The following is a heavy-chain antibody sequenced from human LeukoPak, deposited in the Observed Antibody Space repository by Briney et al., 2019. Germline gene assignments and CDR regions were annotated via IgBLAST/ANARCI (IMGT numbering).Heavy chain of an antibody. CDR1: GFTFSSYA. D-gene: IGHD6-13*01. CDR2: NSGSGGST. J-gene: IGHJ4*02. Sequence: GGSLRLSCAASGFTFSSYAMTWVRQAPGKGLEWVSANSGSGGSTYYADSVKGRFTISRDNSKNTLYLQMNSLRAEDTAVYYCAKSPTLAAAPYWGQGTLVTVSS. CDR3: AKSPTLAAAPY. V-gene: IGHV3-23*01.